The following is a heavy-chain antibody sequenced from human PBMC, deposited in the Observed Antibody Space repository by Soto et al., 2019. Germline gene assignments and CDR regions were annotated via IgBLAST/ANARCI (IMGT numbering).Heavy chain of an antibody. D-gene: IGHD3-22*01. CDR2: IYYSGST. CDR1: GDSISSYY. Sequence: SETLSLTCTVSGDSISSYYWSWIRQPPGKGLEWIGYIYYSGSTNYNPSLKSRVTISVDTSQNQFSLKLSSVTAADAAVYYCARADYSDSSGYFQWFDPWGQGTLVTVSS. J-gene: IGHJ5*02. CDR3: ARADYSDSSGYFQWFDP. V-gene: IGHV4-59*01.